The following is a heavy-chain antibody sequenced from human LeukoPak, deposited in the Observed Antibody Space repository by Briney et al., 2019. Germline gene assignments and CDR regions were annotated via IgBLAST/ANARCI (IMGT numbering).Heavy chain of an antibody. CDR1: GFTFSSYG. V-gene: IGHV3-30*18. D-gene: IGHD6-13*01. Sequence: GGSLRLSCAASGFTFSSYGMHWVRQAPGKGLEWVAVISYDGSNKYYADSVKGRFTISRDNSKNSLYLQMNSLRTEDTALYYCAKDLGAAAGLRGGPIDYWGQGTLVTVSS. CDR3: AKDLGAAAGLRGGPIDY. CDR2: ISYDGSNK. J-gene: IGHJ4*02.